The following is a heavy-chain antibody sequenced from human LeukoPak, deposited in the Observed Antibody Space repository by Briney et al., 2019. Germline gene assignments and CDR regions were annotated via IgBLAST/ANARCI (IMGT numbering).Heavy chain of an antibody. V-gene: IGHV1-18*01. Sequence: ASVKVSCKASGYTFTSYGISWVRQAPGQGLEWMGWISAYNGNTNYAQKLQGRVTITTDESTSTAYMELSSLRSEDTAVYYCARGPYCGGNCYEQDFDYWGQGTLVTVSS. CDR1: GYTFTSYG. CDR3: ARGPYCGGNCYEQDFDY. CDR2: ISAYNGNT. J-gene: IGHJ4*02. D-gene: IGHD2-21*02.